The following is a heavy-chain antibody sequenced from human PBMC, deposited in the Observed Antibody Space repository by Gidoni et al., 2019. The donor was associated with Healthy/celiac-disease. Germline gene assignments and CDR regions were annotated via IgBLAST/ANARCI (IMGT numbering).Heavy chain of an antibody. J-gene: IGHJ5*02. D-gene: IGHD6-13*01. Sequence: EVQLLEAGGGLVQPGGALRLSCAGPGFSFSSYAMSWVRQAPGKGLEWVSAISGSGGSTSYADSVKCRFTISRDNSKNTLYLQMNSLRAEDTAVYYCAKDQASSSWYSGWFDPWGQGTLVTVSS. CDR3: AKDQASSSWYSGWFDP. V-gene: IGHV3-23*01. CDR2: ISGSGGST. CDR1: GFSFSSYA.